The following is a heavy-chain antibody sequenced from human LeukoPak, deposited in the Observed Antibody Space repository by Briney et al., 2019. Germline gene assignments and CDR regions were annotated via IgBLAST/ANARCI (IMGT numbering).Heavy chain of an antibody. Sequence: ASVKVSCKASGGTFSSYAISWVRQAPGQGLEWMGGIIPIFGTANYAQKFQGRVTITADESTSTAYMELSSLRSEDTAVYYCARDRGPPYRAFDIWGQGTMVTVSS. J-gene: IGHJ3*02. V-gene: IGHV1-69*01. CDR3: ARDRGPPYRAFDI. CDR2: IIPIFGTA. CDR1: GGTFSSYA. D-gene: IGHD1-26*01.